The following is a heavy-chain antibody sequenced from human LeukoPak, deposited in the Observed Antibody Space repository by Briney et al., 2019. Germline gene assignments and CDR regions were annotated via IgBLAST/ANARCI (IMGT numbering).Heavy chain of an antibody. CDR3: AREYYYDSSGSVY. Sequence: GGSLRLSCAASGFTFSSYAMSWVRQAPGKGLEWVSAISGSGGSTYYAGSVKGRFTISRDNSKNTLYLQMNSLRAEDTAVYYCAREYYYDSSGSVYWGQGTLVTVSS. V-gene: IGHV3-23*01. CDR2: ISGSGGST. D-gene: IGHD3-22*01. J-gene: IGHJ4*02. CDR1: GFTFSSYA.